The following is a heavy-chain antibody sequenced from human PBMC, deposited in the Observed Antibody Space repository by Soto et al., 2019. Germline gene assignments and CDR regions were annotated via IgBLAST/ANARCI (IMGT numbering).Heavy chain of an antibody. CDR2: INHSGST. Sequence: TSATLSLTCAVYGGSFIGYYWSWIRQPPGKGLEWIGEINHSGSTNYNPSLKSRVTISVDTSKNQFSLKLSSVTAADTAVYYCARGECSSTSCYTDYYYYGMDVWGQGTTVTVSS. CDR3: ARGECSSTSCYTDYYYYGMDV. J-gene: IGHJ6*02. D-gene: IGHD2-2*02. V-gene: IGHV4-34*01. CDR1: GGSFIGYY.